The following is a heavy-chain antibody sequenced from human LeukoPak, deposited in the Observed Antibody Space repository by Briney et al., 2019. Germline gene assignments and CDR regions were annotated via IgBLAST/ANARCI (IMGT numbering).Heavy chain of an antibody. CDR2: IYSGGST. CDR3: ARDRSGYFQN. D-gene: IGHD3-3*01. Sequence: GGSLRLSCAASGFTVSSNYMSWVRGAPGKGLEWVSVIYSGGSTYYADSVKGRFTISRDNSKNTLYLQMNSLRAEDTAVYYCARDRSGYFQNWGQGTLVTVSS. V-gene: IGHV3-66*01. CDR1: GFTVSSNY. J-gene: IGHJ1*01.